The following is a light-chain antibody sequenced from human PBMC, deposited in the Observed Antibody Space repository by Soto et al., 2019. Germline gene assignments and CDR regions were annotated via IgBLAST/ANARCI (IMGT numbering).Light chain of an antibody. CDR1: QIVDSSY. CDR3: QWYGASHTWT. J-gene: IGKJ1*01. Sequence: EIWLTQSPGTLSLSPGERATLSCGASQIVDSSYLAWYQQKLGQAPRLLIYGATNRATGIPDRFSGSGSGTDFTLSISRLETDDFAVFYCQWYGASHTWTFGHGTQVDIK. CDR2: GAT. V-gene: IGKV3-20*01.